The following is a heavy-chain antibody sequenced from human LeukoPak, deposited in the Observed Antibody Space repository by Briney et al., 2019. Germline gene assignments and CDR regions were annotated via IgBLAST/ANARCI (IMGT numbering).Heavy chain of an antibody. V-gene: IGHV3-30*03. Sequence: PGGSLRLSCAASGFTFSSYGMHWVRQAPGKGLEWVAVISYDGSNKYYADSVKGRFTISRDNSKNTLYLQMNSLRAEDTAVYYCARSPYYDYVWGSYGDYWGQGTLVTVSS. CDR3: ARSPYYDYVWGSYGDY. D-gene: IGHD3-16*01. CDR2: ISYDGSNK. CDR1: GFTFSSYG. J-gene: IGHJ4*02.